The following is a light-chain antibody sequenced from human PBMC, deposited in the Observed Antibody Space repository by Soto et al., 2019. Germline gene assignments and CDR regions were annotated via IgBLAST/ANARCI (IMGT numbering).Light chain of an antibody. J-gene: IGKJ5*01. Sequence: EIVLTQSPATLSLSPVERATLSFRASQSVSNYLAWYQQKPGQAPRLLIYDASNRATGIPARFSGSGSGTDFNLTISSLEPEDFAVYYCQQRSNWPPITFGQGTRLEIK. CDR3: QQRSNWPPIT. CDR2: DAS. CDR1: QSVSNY. V-gene: IGKV3-11*01.